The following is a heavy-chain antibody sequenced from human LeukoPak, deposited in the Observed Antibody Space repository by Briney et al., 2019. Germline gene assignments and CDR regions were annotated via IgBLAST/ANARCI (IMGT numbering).Heavy chain of an antibody. Sequence: EASVKVSCTASGYAFTGYYMHWVRQAPGQGLEWMGWINPNSGGTNYAQKFQGRVTMTRDTSISTAYMELSRLRSDDTAVYYCATERFPPDYYYYGMDVWGQGTTVTVSS. CDR2: INPNSGGT. CDR1: GYAFTGYY. D-gene: IGHD3-16*01. V-gene: IGHV1-2*02. CDR3: ATERFPPDYYYYGMDV. J-gene: IGHJ6*02.